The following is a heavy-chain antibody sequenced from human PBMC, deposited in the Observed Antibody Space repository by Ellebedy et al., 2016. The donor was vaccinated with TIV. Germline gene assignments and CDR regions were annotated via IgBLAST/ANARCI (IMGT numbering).Heavy chain of an antibody. D-gene: IGHD1-26*01. CDR3: ARHAVGEGATLEY. CDR1: GFTFSSYG. CDR2: IWYDGSNK. V-gene: IGHV3-33*01. J-gene: IGHJ4*02. Sequence: GESLKISCAASGFTFSSYGMHWVRQAPGKGLEWVAVIWYDGSNKYYADSVKGRFTISSDNSKNTLYLQMNSLRAEDTAVYYCARHAVGEGATLEYWGQGTLVTDSS.